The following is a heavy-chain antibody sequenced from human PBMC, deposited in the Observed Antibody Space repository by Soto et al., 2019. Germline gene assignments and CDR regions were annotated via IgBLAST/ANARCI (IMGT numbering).Heavy chain of an antibody. V-gene: IGHV3-49*03. D-gene: IGHD3-22*01. CDR2: IRSKAYGGTT. J-gene: IGHJ4*02. CDR3: TRFSRAYYYYDSSGPNDY. Sequence: PGGSLRLSCTASGFTFGDYAMSWFRQAPGKGLEWVGFIRSKAYGGTTEYAASVKGRFTISRDDSKSIAYLQMNSLKTEDTAVYYFTRFSRAYYYYDSSGPNDYWGQGTLVTVSS. CDR1: GFTFGDYA.